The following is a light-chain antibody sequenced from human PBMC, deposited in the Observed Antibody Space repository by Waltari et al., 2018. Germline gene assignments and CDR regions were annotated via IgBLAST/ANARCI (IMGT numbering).Light chain of an antibody. CDR2: QDK. CDR3: LAWDFSTAWT. V-gene: IGLV3-1*01. Sequence: SSGLTQPPSVSVSTGQTATITCSGSKLGNTFASWYQQRPGQSPVLAIYQDKKRPSGIPALFSGLNSGYTATLTISGALPMDESNYCCLAWDFSTAWTFETWTRVTVL. J-gene: IGLJ1*01. CDR1: KLGNTF.